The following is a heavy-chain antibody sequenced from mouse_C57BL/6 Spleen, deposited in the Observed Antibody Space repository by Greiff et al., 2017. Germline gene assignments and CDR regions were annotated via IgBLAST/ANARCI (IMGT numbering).Heavy chain of an antibody. Sequence: EVKLVESGPGLVKPSQSLSLTCSVTGYSITSGYYWNWIRQFPGNKLEWMGYISYDGSNNYNPSLKNRIAITRDTSKNQFVLKLNSVTTEDTATYYCAREYDYDGAWFAYWGQGTLVTVSA. V-gene: IGHV3-6*01. CDR1: GYSITSGYY. CDR2: ISYDGSN. J-gene: IGHJ3*01. CDR3: AREYDYDGAWFAY. D-gene: IGHD2-4*01.